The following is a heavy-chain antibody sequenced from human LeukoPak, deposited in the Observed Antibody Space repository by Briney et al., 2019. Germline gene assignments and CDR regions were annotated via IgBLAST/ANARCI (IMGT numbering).Heavy chain of an antibody. CDR3: AKNWGWDAFDI. CDR1: GYTFTGYY. J-gene: IGHJ3*02. D-gene: IGHD3-16*01. Sequence: ASVKVSCKASGYTFTGYYMHWVRQAPGQGLEWMGRINPNSGGTNYAQKFQGRVTMTRDTSISTAYMELSRLRSDGTAVYYCAKNWGWDAFDIWGQGTMVTVSS. CDR2: INPNSGGT. V-gene: IGHV1-2*06.